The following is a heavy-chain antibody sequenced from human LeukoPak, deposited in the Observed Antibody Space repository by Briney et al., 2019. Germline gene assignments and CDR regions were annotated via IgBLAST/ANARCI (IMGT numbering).Heavy chain of an antibody. CDR3: ARGAARYYYGPGSYYVFRY. Sequence: SETLSLTCAVYGGSFSGYYWSWIRQPPGKGLEWIGEINHSGSTNYNPSLKSRVTISVDTSKNQFSLKLSSVTAADTAVYYCARGAARYYYGPGSYYVFRYWGQGTLVTVSS. CDR1: GGSFSGYY. D-gene: IGHD3-10*01. J-gene: IGHJ4*02. V-gene: IGHV4-34*01. CDR2: INHSGST.